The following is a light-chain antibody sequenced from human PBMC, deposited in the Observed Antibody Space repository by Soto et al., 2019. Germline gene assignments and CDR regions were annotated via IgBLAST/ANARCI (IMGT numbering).Light chain of an antibody. J-gene: IGKJ4*01. Sequence: EIVFTQSPALFSVSPGERVTLSCRASQSFISSLAWYQQKLGQAPRLLIYGASTRATGIPARFSGSGSGKEFLLNISSMQSEDYEIYYCKHYNKWLGNFGGGTKVDIK. V-gene: IGKV3-15*01. CDR2: GAS. CDR3: KHYNKWLGN. CDR1: QSFISS.